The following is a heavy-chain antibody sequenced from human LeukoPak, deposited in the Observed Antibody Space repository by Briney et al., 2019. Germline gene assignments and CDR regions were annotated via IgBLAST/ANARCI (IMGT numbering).Heavy chain of an antibody. CDR3: ARRFDYGDYGAFGY. D-gene: IGHD4-17*01. V-gene: IGHV3-20*04. Sequence: PGGSLRLSCAASGFTFSSYSMNWVRQAPGKGLEWVSGINWNGGSTGYADSVKGRFTISRDNAKNSLYLQMNSLRAEDTALYYCARRFDYGDYGAFGYWGQGTLVTVSS. CDR1: GFTFSSYS. CDR2: INWNGGST. J-gene: IGHJ4*02.